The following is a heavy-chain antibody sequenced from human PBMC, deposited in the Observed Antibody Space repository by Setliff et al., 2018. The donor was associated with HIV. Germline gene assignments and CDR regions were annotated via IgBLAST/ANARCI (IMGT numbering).Heavy chain of an antibody. Sequence: PSETLSLTCTVSGVSISNYYWSWIRQPPGKGLEWIGYMYYSGNTNYNPSLKSRVTISVDTSKSQFSLKLNSVTAADTAVYYCARDGSRTTGATGYYYGLDVWGQGTTVTVSS. CDR1: GVSISNYY. D-gene: IGHD1-1*01. CDR2: MYYSGNT. CDR3: ARDGSRTTGATGYYYGLDV. J-gene: IGHJ6*02. V-gene: IGHV4-59*01.